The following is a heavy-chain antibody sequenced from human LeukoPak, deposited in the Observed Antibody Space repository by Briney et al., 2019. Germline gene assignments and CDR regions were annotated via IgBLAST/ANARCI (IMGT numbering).Heavy chain of an antibody. D-gene: IGHD6-13*01. Sequence: GGSLRLSCAASGFTFSNYSMNWVRQAPGKGLEWVSSISGSSSSIYYADAVKGRFTISRDNAKNSLYLQMNSLRAEDTAVYYCAKVGGRQIAAAGTSNWFDPWGQGTLVTVSS. CDR2: ISGSSSSI. CDR1: GFTFSNYS. J-gene: IGHJ5*02. CDR3: AKVGGRQIAAAGTSNWFDP. V-gene: IGHV3-21*01.